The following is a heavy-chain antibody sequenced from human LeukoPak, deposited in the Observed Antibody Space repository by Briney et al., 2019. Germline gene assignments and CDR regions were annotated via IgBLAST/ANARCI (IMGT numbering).Heavy chain of an antibody. D-gene: IGHD3-10*01. J-gene: IGHJ4*02. CDR3: ARSRNYYGSGDY. Sequence: SETLSLTCTVSSGSVSNGDYYWSWLRQPPGKALEWIGYIYYTGSAYYNPSLGGRVTLSVDTSKNQFSVKLSSVTAADTAVYYCARSRNYYGSGDYWGQGTLVTVSS. V-gene: IGHV4-61*08. CDR2: IYYTGSA. CDR1: SGSVSNGDYY.